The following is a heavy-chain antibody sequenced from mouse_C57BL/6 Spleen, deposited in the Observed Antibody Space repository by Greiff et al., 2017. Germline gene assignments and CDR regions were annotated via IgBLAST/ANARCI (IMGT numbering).Heavy chain of an antibody. CDR1: GYSITSGYY. D-gene: IGHD1-1*01. J-gene: IGHJ4*01. CDR3: ASIYYGYAMDY. V-gene: IGHV3-6*01. CDR2: ISYDGSN. Sequence: EVKLQESGPGLVKPSQSLSLTCSVTGYSITSGYYWNWIRQFPGNKLEWMGYISYDGSNNYNPSLKNRISITRDTSKNQFFLKLNSVTTEDTATYYCASIYYGYAMDYWGQGTSVTVSS.